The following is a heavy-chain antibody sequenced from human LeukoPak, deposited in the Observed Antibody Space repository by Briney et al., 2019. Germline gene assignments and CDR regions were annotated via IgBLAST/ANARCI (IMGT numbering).Heavy chain of an antibody. CDR1: GFTFSSYS. J-gene: IGHJ4*02. CDR3: ATDRASKGEQWLGYLSF. V-gene: IGHV3-48*01. CDR2: ISTSSSTI. Sequence: GGSLRLSCAASGFTFSSYSMNWVRQAPGKGLEWVSYISTSSSTILYADSVKGRFTISRDNSKNTLYLQMNSLRTEDTAVYYCATDRASKGEQWLGYLSFWGQGTLVTVSS. D-gene: IGHD6-19*01.